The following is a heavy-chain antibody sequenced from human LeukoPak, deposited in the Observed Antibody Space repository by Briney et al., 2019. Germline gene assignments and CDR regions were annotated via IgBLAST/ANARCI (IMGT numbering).Heavy chain of an antibody. Sequence: GGSLRLSCAASGFTFSSYGMHWVRQAPGKGLEWVAFIRYDGSNKYYADSVKGRFTISRDNSKNTLYLQMNSLRAEDTAVYYCAKEPDSQYYFDSWGQGTRVPVSS. CDR1: GFTFSSYG. J-gene: IGHJ4*02. CDR2: IRYDGSNK. CDR3: AKEPDSQYYFDS. D-gene: IGHD2-15*01. V-gene: IGHV3-30*02.